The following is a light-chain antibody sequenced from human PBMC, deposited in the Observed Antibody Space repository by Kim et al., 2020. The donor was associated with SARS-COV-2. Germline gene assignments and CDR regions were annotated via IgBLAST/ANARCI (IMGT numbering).Light chain of an antibody. V-gene: IGKV1-5*03. J-gene: IGKJ1*01. Sequence: DIQVTQSPSILPASVGDTLTITCRASQSVHNWLAWYQQKPGQVPKLLIEKASDLQSGVPARFSGSGSGTDFTLTITTLQPSDFATYYCQQYHTHSTFGQGTKVEIK. CDR2: KAS. CDR1: QSVHNW. CDR3: QQYHTHST.